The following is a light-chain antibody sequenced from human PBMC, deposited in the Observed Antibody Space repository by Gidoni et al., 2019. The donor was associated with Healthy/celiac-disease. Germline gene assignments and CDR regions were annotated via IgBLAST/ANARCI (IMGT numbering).Light chain of an antibody. CDR3: QQYHYWPPKT. Sequence: ETVMTQSPATLSVSPGDRATLSCRASQRVASKLAWYQLKPGQAPRLLIYDASTRATGIPARFSGSGSGTDFTLTISSLQSEDFAVYYCQQYHYWPPKTFGGGTEVEIK. CDR1: QRVASK. CDR2: DAS. J-gene: IGKJ4*01. V-gene: IGKV3-15*01.